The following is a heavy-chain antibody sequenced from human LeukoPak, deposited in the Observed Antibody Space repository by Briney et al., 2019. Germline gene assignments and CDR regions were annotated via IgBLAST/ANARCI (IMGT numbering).Heavy chain of an antibody. J-gene: IGHJ6*02. V-gene: IGHV6-1*01. Sequence: SQTLSLTCAISGDSVSSNSAAWNWIRQSPARGLEWLGSTYYRSKWYNDYAVSVKSRITINPDTSKNQFSLQLNSVTPEDTAVYYCARLPTYYYDSSGYPTYYYYYGMDVWGQGTTVTVSS. CDR2: TYYRSKWYN. CDR1: GDSVSSNSAA. D-gene: IGHD3-22*01. CDR3: ARLPTYYYDSSGYPTYYYYYGMDV.